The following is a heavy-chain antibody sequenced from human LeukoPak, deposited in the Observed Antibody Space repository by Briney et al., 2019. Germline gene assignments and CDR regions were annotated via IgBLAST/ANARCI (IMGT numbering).Heavy chain of an antibody. J-gene: IGHJ4*02. CDR2: IRYDGSNK. Sequence: PGGSLRLSCAASGFTFSSYGMHWVRQAPGKGLEWVAFIRYDGSNKYYADSMKGRFTISRDNSKNTLYLQMNSLRAEDTAVYYCAKSPRPYCSGGSCYPDYRGQGTLVTVSS. D-gene: IGHD2-15*01. CDR1: GFTFSSYG. V-gene: IGHV3-30*02. CDR3: AKSPRPYCSGGSCYPDY.